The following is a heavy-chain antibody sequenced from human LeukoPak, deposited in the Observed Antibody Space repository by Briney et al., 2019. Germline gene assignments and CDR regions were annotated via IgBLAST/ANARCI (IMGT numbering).Heavy chain of an antibody. CDR2: IYPGYSDT. V-gene: IGHV5-51*01. CDR1: GYSFTSYW. J-gene: IGHJ4*02. D-gene: IGHD2-8*02. CDR3: ARPTSSTYCTGGVCYLVDY. Sequence: GDSLKISCKCSGYSFTSYWIAWVRQMPGKGLEWMGIIYPGYSDTRYSPSFQGQVTISADKSISTAYLQWSSLKASDTAMYYCARPTSSTYCTGGVCYLVDYWGQGTLVTVSS.